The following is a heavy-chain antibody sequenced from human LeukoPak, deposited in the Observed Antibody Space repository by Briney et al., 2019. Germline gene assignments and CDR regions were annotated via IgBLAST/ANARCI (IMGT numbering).Heavy chain of an antibody. V-gene: IGHV1-24*01. CDR2: FDPEDGET. D-gene: IGHD4-17*01. Sequence: ASVKVSCKVSGYTLTELSMHWVRQAPGKGLEWMGGFDPEDGETIYAQKFQGRVTMTEDTSTDTAYMELSSLRYDDTAVYYCARDVITTVTTDYYYGMDVWGQGTTVTVSS. CDR1: GYTLTELS. CDR3: ARDVITTVTTDYYYGMDV. J-gene: IGHJ6*02.